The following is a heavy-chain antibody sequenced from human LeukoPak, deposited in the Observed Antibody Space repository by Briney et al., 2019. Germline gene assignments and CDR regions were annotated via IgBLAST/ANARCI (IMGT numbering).Heavy chain of an antibody. Sequence: SETLSLTCAVYGGSFSGYYWSWIRQPPGKGLEWTGEINHSGSTNYNPSLKSRVTISVDTSKNQFSLKLSSVTAADTAVYYCARRGRRVIVVVTASGYFDYWGQGTLVTVSS. CDR2: INHSGST. J-gene: IGHJ4*02. V-gene: IGHV4-34*01. D-gene: IGHD3-22*01. CDR3: ARRGRRVIVVVTASGYFDY. CDR1: GGSFSGYY.